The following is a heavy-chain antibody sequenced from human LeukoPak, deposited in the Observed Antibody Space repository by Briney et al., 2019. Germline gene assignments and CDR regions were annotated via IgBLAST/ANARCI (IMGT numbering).Heavy chain of an antibody. V-gene: IGHV4-59*08. D-gene: IGHD6-13*01. CDR2: IYYNGDT. J-gene: IGHJ4*02. CDR3: ARQEGSSSWYYY. CDR1: GASISSYY. Sequence: SETLSLTCTVSGASISSYYWNWIRQPPGKGLEWIGYIYYNGDTSYNPSLKSRVTISVDTSKNQFSLKLSSVTAADTAVYYCARQEGSSSWYYYWGQGTLVTVSS.